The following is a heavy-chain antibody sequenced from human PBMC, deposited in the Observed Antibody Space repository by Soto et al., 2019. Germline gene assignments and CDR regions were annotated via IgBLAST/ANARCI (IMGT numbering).Heavy chain of an antibody. V-gene: IGHV3-49*03. CDR1: GFTFGDYA. D-gene: IGHD3-22*01. CDR3: TRFPDSSGYYYYFDY. Sequence: GGSLRLSCTASGFTFGDYAMSWFRQAPGKGLEWVGFIRSKAYGGTTEYAASVKGRFTISRDDSKSIAYLQMNSLKTEDTAVYYCTRFPDSSGYYYYFDYWGQGTLVTVSS. J-gene: IGHJ4*02. CDR2: IRSKAYGGTT.